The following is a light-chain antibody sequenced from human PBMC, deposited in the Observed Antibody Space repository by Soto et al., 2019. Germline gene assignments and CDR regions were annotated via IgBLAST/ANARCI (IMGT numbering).Light chain of an antibody. CDR1: QSISTY. J-gene: IGKJ1*01. CDR2: DAS. V-gene: IGKV1-9*01. Sequence: DIQLTQSPSFLSASVRDRVTITCRASQSISTYLAWYQQKPGKTPTLLIYDASTLQSGVPSRFSGSGSGTEFTLTISSLQPEDFATYYCQQFNTYPRTFGQGTKVEIK. CDR3: QQFNTYPRT.